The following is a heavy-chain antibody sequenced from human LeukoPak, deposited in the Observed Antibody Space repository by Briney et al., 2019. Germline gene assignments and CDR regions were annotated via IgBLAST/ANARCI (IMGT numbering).Heavy chain of an antibody. J-gene: IGHJ4*02. Sequence: GGSLRLSCAASGFTFSSYWMSWVRQAPGKGLEWVANIKQDGSEKYYVDSVKGRFTIPRDNAKNSLYLQMNSLRSEDTAVYYCASSDSSGYYFYWGQGTLVTVSS. CDR1: GFTFSSYW. CDR2: IKQDGSEK. D-gene: IGHD3-22*01. V-gene: IGHV3-7*01. CDR3: ASSDSSGYYFY.